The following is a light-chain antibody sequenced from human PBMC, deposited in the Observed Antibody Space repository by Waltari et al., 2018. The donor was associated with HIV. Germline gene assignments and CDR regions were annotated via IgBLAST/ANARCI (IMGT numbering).Light chain of an antibody. CDR2: SYD. CDR3: ATWDDSLNAWV. CDR1: SSNIGSNT. J-gene: IGLJ3*02. V-gene: IGLV1-44*01. Sequence: QSVLNQSPSASGTPGQRVIISCSGSSSNIGSNTVTWYQQFPGPAPKLLIYSYDQRPSGVPERFSGSKSATSASLAISGLRSEDEADYYCATWDDSLNAWVFGGGTKLTVL.